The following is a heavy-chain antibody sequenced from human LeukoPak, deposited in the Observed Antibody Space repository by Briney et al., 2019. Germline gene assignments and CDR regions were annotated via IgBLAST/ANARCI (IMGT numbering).Heavy chain of an antibody. D-gene: IGHD1-1*01. Sequence: GGSLRLSCTASGFTFGDYAMSWVRQAPGKGLEWVGFIRSKAYGGTTEYAASVKGRFTISRDDSKSIAFLQMNTLKTEATAVYYFTEDGGYNGTDSPIDYWGQGPLVTASS. CDR1: GFTFGDYA. CDR3: TEDGGYNGTDSPIDY. V-gene: IGHV3-49*04. CDR2: IRSKAYGGTT. J-gene: IGHJ4*02.